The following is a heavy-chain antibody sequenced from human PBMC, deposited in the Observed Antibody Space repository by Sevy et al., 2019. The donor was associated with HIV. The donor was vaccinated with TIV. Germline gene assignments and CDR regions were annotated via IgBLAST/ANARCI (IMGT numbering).Heavy chain of an antibody. Sequence: SETLSLTCTVFGDSISGYYWSCIRQSPGKGLQWIGYIYYNGRTNYDPPLKSRVTISTDTSKNQFSLKLSSVTASDTAIYYCARASAYYYYAMDVWGQGTPVTVSS. CDR3: ARASAYYYYAMDV. CDR2: IYYNGRT. J-gene: IGHJ6*02. D-gene: IGHD6-6*01. V-gene: IGHV4-59*01. CDR1: GDSISGYY.